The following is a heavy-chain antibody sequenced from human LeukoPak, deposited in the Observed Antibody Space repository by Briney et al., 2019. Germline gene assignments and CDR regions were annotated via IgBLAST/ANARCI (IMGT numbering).Heavy chain of an antibody. D-gene: IGHD6-19*01. J-gene: IGHJ4*02. CDR2: ISSSSSYI. CDR3: ARDRTSGWQRHIDY. CDR1: GFTFSDSA. V-gene: IGHV3-21*01. Sequence: GGSLRLSCAASGFTFSDSAMTWVRQAPGKGLEWVSSISSSSSYIYYADSVKGRFTISRDNAKNSLYLQMNSLRAEDTAVYYCARDRTSGWQRHIDYWGQGTLVTVSS.